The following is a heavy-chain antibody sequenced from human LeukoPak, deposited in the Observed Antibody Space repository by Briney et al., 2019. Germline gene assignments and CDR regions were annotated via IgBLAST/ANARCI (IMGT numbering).Heavy chain of an antibody. V-gene: IGHV3-74*01. J-gene: IGHJ4*02. CDR3: ARARGNTYGYFEY. CDR1: GLTLSGYW. Sequence: GGSLRLSCAASGLTLSGYWMHWVRQAPGKGLVWVSRINGDASSTSYADSVKGRYTISRDNAKSTLYLQMNSLRVEDTAVYYCARARGNTYGYFEYWGQGTLVTVSS. CDR2: INGDASST. D-gene: IGHD5-18*01.